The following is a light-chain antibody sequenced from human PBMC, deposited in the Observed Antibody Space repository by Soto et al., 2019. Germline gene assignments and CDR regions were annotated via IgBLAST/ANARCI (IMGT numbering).Light chain of an antibody. CDR2: EVN. Sequence: QSALTQPASVSGSPGQSITISCTGTSSDVGGYNYVSWYQQQSGKAPKLIIYEVNKRPSGVPDRFSGSKSGNTASLTVSGLQAEDEADYYCSSYAGSSNVFGTGTKVTVL. CDR3: SSYAGSSNV. CDR1: SSDVGGYNY. V-gene: IGLV2-8*01. J-gene: IGLJ1*01.